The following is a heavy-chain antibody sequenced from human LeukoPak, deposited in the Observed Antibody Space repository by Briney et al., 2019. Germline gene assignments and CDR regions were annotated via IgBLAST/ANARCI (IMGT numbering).Heavy chain of an antibody. Sequence: PGGSLRLSCAASGFTFSSYSMNWVRQAPGKGLEWVSSISSSSSYIYYADSVKGRFTISRDNAKNSLYLQMNSLRAEDTAVYYCARSRDYGGNSGFDYWGQGTLVTVSS. CDR1: GFTFSSYS. CDR3: ARSRDYGGNSGFDY. J-gene: IGHJ4*02. V-gene: IGHV3-21*01. CDR2: ISSSSSYI. D-gene: IGHD4-23*01.